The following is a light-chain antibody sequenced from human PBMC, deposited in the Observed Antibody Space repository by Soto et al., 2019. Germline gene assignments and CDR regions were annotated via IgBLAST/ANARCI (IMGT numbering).Light chain of an antibody. V-gene: IGKV3-15*01. J-gene: IGKJ4*01. Sequence: IVTTPSPATLSVSAWEGSTLSISSSQSVSRDLAWYHQKPGQAPRLLIYGASTRATGIPARFSGSGSGTEFTLTISRLEPEDFAVYYCQQFSSYPLTFGGGTKV. CDR2: GAS. CDR3: QQFSSYPLT. CDR1: QSVSRD.